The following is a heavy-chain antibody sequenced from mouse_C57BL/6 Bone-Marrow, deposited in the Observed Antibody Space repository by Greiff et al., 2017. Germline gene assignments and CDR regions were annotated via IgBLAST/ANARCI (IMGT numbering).Heavy chain of an antibody. CDR2: IDPSDSYT. V-gene: IGHV1-59*01. CDR1: GYTFTSYW. CDR3: ARGGGPDY. J-gene: IGHJ2*01. Sequence: VQLQQSGAELMKPGASVKLSCKASGYTFTSYWMHWVKQRPGQGLEWIGVIDPSDSYTNYNQTFKGKATLTVDTSSSTAYMQLSSLTSEDSAVYYCARGGGPDYGGQGTTLTVSS.